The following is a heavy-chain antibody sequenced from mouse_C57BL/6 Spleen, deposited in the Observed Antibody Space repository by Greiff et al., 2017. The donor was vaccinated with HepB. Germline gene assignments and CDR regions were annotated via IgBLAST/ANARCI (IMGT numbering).Heavy chain of an antibody. CDR2: ISSGSSTI. V-gene: IGHV5-17*01. Sequence: EVQRVESGGGLVKPGGSLKLSCAASGFTFSDYGMHWVRQAPEKGLEWVAYISSGSSTIYYADTVKGRFTISRDNAKNTLFLQMTSLRSEDTAMYYCARDGYYGNYGYYAMDYWGQGTSVTVSS. J-gene: IGHJ4*01. CDR1: GFTFSDYG. CDR3: ARDGYYGNYGYYAMDY. D-gene: IGHD2-1*01.